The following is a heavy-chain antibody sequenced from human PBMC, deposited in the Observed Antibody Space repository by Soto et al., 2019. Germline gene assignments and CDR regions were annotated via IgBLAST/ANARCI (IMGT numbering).Heavy chain of an antibody. V-gene: IGHV1-2*02. CDR1: GYTFTGYY. J-gene: IGHJ6*03. CDR3: ARDRVEGIRPTEPYYMEV. Sequence: ASVKVSCKASGYTFTGYYMHWVRQAPGQGLEWMGRIIPNSGSTNYAQKFQGRVTITTDKSTSTAYMELSSLRSEDTAVYYCARDRVEGIRPTEPYYMEVWGKGTTVTVSS. D-gene: IGHD5-18*01. CDR2: IIPNSGST.